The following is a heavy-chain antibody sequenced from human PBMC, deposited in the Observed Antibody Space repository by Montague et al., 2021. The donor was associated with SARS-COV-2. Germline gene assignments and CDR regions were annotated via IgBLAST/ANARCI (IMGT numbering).Heavy chain of an antibody. Sequence: SETLSPTCAVYGGSFSGYYWSWIRQPPGKGLEWIGEINHSGSTNYNPSLKGRVTISVDTSKNQFSLKLSSVTAADTAVYYCKGPHYDILTGPSTGVWGQGTTVTVSS. CDR3: KGPHYDILTGPSTGV. CDR1: GGSFSGYY. V-gene: IGHV4-34*01. CDR2: INHSGST. J-gene: IGHJ6*02. D-gene: IGHD3-9*01.